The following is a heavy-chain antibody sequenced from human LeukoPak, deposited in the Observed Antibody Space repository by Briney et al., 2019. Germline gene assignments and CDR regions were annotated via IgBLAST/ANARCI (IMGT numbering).Heavy chain of an antibody. V-gene: IGHV3-48*03. Sequence: GGSLRLSCAASGFTFSSYEMNWVRQAPGKGLEWVSYISSSGSTIYYADSVKGRFTISRDNAKNSLYLQMNSLSAEDTAVYYCARVRDYDFWSGYPYYYYGMDVWGQGTTVTVSS. D-gene: IGHD3-3*01. CDR1: GFTFSSYE. J-gene: IGHJ6*02. CDR3: ARVRDYDFWSGYPYYYYGMDV. CDR2: ISSSGSTI.